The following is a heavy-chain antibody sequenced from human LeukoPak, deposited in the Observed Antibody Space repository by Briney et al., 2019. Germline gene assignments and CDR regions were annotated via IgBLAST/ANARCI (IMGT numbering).Heavy chain of an antibody. V-gene: IGHV3-11*05. CDR2: ISSSSSYT. CDR1: GFTFSDCY. Sequence: SGGSLRLSCAASGFTFSDCYMSWIRQAPGKGLEWVSYISSSSSYTNYADSVKGRFTISRDNAKNSLYLQMNSLRAEDTAVYYCAREGYGDYVYAFDIWGQGTMVTDSP. D-gene: IGHD4-17*01. J-gene: IGHJ3*02. CDR3: AREGYGDYVYAFDI.